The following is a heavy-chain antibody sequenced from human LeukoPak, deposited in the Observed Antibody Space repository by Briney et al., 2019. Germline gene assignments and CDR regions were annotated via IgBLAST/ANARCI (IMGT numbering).Heavy chain of an antibody. CDR2: ITGSGGST. CDR1: GFTFSNYA. CDR3: AKELDLGFGPSAIDY. D-gene: IGHD1-1*01. J-gene: IGHJ4*02. Sequence: GGSLRLSCAASGFTFSNYAMSWVRQAPGKGLEWVSHITGSGGSTYYADSVKGRFTISRDTSKSTLYLQMNSLRAEDTAVYYCAKELDLGFGPSAIDYWGQRTLVTVSS. V-gene: IGHV3-23*01.